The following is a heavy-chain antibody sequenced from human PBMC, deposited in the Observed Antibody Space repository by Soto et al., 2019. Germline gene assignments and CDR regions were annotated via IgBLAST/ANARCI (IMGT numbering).Heavy chain of an antibody. CDR3: ARERLNYYDYSSAYLIDY. CDR1: GDSISSSGYY. V-gene: IGHV4-31*03. J-gene: IGHJ4*02. D-gene: IGHD3-22*01. CDR2: IYYSGIT. Sequence: QVQLQESGPGLVKPSQTLSLTCTVSGDSISSSGYYWSWIRQQPGKGLEWIWNIYYSGITYYNTTIKSRLTISLDTSKNPCSIKLSSVTAADTAVNYCARERLNYYDYSSAYLIDYWVQGTLVTVSS.